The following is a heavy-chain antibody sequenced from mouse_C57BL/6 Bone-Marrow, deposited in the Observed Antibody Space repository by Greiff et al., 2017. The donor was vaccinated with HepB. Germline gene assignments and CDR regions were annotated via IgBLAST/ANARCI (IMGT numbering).Heavy chain of an antibody. Sequence: QVQLQQPGAELVKPGASVKMSCKASGYTFTSYWITWVKQRPGQGLEWIGDIYPGSGSTNYNEKFKCKATLTVDTSSSTAYMQLRSLTSEDSAVYYYAYIDYGNDEGVDDYWGQGTTRTVSS. CDR2: IYPGSGST. CDR3: AYIDYGNDEGVDDY. D-gene: IGHD2-2*01. CDR1: GYTFTSYW. V-gene: IGHV1-55*01. J-gene: IGHJ2*01.